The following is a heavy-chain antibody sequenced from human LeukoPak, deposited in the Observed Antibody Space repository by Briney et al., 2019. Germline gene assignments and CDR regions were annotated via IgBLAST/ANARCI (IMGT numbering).Heavy chain of an antibody. V-gene: IGHV1-18*01. Sequence: ASVKVSCKASVYTFTSSGISCVREAPGQGLEGMGWISAYNGNTNYAQKLQGRVTMTTDTSTSTAYMELRSLRSGDTAVYYCARWVLTRGRYFDYWGQGTLVTVSS. J-gene: IGHJ4*02. D-gene: IGHD4/OR15-4a*01. CDR2: ISAYNGNT. CDR3: ARWVLTRGRYFDY. CDR1: VYTFTSSG.